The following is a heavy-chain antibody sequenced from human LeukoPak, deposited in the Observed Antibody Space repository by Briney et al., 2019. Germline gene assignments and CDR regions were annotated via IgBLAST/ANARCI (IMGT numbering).Heavy chain of an antibody. V-gene: IGHV1-8*01. D-gene: IGHD3-10*01. CDR1: GYTFTSYD. Sequence: GASVKVSCKASGYTFTSYDINWVRQAPGQGLEWMGWMNPNSGNTGYAQKFQGRVTMTRNTSISTAYMELSSLRSEDTAVYYCARGKGNRGVMSFWGQGTLVTVSS. J-gene: IGHJ4*02. CDR2: MNPNSGNT. CDR3: ARGKGNRGVMSF.